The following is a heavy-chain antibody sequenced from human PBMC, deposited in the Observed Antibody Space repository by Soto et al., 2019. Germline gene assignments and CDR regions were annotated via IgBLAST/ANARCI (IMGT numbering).Heavy chain of an antibody. D-gene: IGHD6-6*01. J-gene: IGHJ6*02. Sequence: QVQLQESGPGLVKPSQTLSLTCTVSGGSISSGGYYWTWIRQHPGKGLEWIGYNYYSGITYYNPSLKSGVTLSLETSKNQCSLKLSAVTAAATAVYYCARASSIAGRYYGMDVWGQGTTVTVSS. CDR3: ARASSIAGRYYGMDV. CDR1: GGSISSGGYY. CDR2: NYYSGIT. V-gene: IGHV4-31*03.